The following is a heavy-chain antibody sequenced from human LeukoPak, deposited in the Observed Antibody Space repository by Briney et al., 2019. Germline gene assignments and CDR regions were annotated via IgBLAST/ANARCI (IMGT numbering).Heavy chain of an antibody. D-gene: IGHD6-19*01. Sequence: SETLSLTCTVSGGSISSSSYYWGWIRQPPGKGLEWIGSIYYSGSTYYNPSLESRVTISVDTSKNQFSLKLSSVTAADTAVYYCARRSGWYGGSFDYWGQGTLVTVSS. CDR1: GGSISSSSYY. CDR2: IYYSGST. CDR3: ARRSGWYGGSFDY. V-gene: IGHV4-39*01. J-gene: IGHJ4*02.